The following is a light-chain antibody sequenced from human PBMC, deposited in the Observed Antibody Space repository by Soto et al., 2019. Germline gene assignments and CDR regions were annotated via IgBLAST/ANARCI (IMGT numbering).Light chain of an antibody. CDR3: QSYDSSLSLPV. V-gene: IGLV1-40*01. J-gene: IGLJ7*01. CDR2: GNS. Sequence: QPVLTQPPSVSGAPGQRVTISCTGSSSNIGAGYDVHWYQQLPGTAPKLLIYGNSNRPSGVPDRFSGSKSGTSASLAITGLQAEDEADYYCQSYDSSLSLPVFGGGTQLTVL. CDR1: SSNIGAGYD.